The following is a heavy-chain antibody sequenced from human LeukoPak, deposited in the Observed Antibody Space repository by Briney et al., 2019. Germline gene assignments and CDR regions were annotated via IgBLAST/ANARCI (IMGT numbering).Heavy chain of an antibody. J-gene: IGHJ4*02. V-gene: IGHV4-38-2*01. CDR3: TRLYTSTWSTGH. CDR2: IYHSGKT. Sequence: SETLSLTCAVSGYSITSGYYWGWIRQPPGKGLEWIGSIYHSGKTYYNPSLKSRVTLSVDTSKNQSSLELTSVTAADTAVYYCTRLYTSTWSTGHWGQGTLVTVSS. CDR1: GYSITSGYY. D-gene: IGHD6-13*01.